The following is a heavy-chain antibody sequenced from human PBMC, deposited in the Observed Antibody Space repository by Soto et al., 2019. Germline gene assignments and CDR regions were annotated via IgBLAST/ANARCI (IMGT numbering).Heavy chain of an antibody. J-gene: IGHJ4*02. D-gene: IGHD6-19*01. V-gene: IGHV3-74*01. CDR3: VRGEGGWETY. CDR2: INSDGSST. Sequence: EVQLMESGGGLVQPGGSLRLSCAASGFTFSSYWMHWVRQAPGKGLVWVSRINSDGSSTTYADSVKGRFTISRDNAKNMLYLQMNSLRDEDTAVYYCVRGEGGWETYWGQGTLVTVSS. CDR1: GFTFSSYW.